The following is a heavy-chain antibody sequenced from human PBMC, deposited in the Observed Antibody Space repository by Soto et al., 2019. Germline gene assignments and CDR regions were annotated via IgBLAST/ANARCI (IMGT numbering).Heavy chain of an antibody. V-gene: IGHV3-21*01. D-gene: IGHD6-13*01. CDR3: ARGPTSIAAAGTRWGDWFDP. CDR1: GFTFSSYS. J-gene: IGHJ5*02. CDR2: ISSSSSYI. Sequence: GGSLRLSCAASGFTFSSYSMNWVRQAPGKGLEWVSSISSSSSYIYYADSVKGRFTISRDNAKNSLYLQMNSLRAEDTAVYYCARGPTSIAAAGTRWGDWFDPWGQGTLVTVSS.